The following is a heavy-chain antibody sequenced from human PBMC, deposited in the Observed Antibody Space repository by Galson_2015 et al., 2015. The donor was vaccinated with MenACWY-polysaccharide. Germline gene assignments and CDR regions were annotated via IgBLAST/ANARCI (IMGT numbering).Heavy chain of an antibody. Sequence: SETLSLTCSVSGASMTTFFWTWLRQPPGKGLEWIGYTFHRGSSNYNPSLQSRATMSVDVSKRQFSLKLTSVTAADAAVYYCATIPSDFWRDFDSAFPFWGQGTVVAVSS. CDR1: GASMTTFF. CDR2: TFHRGSS. D-gene: IGHD3-3*01. J-gene: IGHJ3*01. V-gene: IGHV4-59*01. CDR3: ATIPSDFWRDFDSAFPF.